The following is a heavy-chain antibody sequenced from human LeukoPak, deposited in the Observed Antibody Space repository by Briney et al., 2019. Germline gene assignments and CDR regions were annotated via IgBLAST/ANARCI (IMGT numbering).Heavy chain of an antibody. CDR2: ISAYNGNT. Sequence: GASVKVSCKASGGTFSSYAISWVRQAPGQGLEWMGWISAYNGNTNYAQKLQGRVTMTTDTSTSTAYMELRSLRSDDTAVYYCARNDSRGGSSDYWGQGTLVTVSS. CDR3: ARNDSRGGSSDY. D-gene: IGHD4-11*01. V-gene: IGHV1-18*01. J-gene: IGHJ4*02. CDR1: GGTFSSYA.